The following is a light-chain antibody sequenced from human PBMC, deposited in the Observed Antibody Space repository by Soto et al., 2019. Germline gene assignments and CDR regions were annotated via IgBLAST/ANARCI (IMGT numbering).Light chain of an antibody. CDR2: RNN. CDR3: ATWDDSLSAKV. CDR1: SSNIGSNF. Sequence: QSVLTQPPSASGTPGQRVSISCSGTSSNIGSNFVYWYQQLPGAVPKVVIYRNNQRPSGVPDRFFGSKSGTSASLAISGLRSEDEADYYCATWDDSLSAKVFGTGTKLTVL. V-gene: IGLV1-47*01. J-gene: IGLJ1*01.